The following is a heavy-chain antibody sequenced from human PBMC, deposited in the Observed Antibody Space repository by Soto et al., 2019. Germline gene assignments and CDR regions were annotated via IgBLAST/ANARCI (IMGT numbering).Heavy chain of an antibody. CDR1: GFSLSTSGVG. D-gene: IGHD3-16*01. J-gene: IGHJ4*02. V-gene: IGHV2-5*02. Sequence: QITLKESGPTLVKPTQTLTLTCTFSGFSLSTSGVGVGWIRQPPGKALEWLARIYWDDDKRHSPSLKSRLTSTKDTAKSQVSLTTTNVDPVDTATYDCAHATGSSGGGTMDYWGQGTLVTVSS. CDR2: IYWDDDK. CDR3: AHATGSSGGGTMDY.